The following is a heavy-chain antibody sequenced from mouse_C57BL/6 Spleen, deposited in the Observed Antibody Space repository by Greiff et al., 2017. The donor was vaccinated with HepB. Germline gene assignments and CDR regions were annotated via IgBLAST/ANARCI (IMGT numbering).Heavy chain of an antibody. D-gene: IGHD1-1*01. V-gene: IGHV1-64*01. CDR2: IHPNSGST. CDR3: ARTPLLDGSSYVRYFDV. CDR1: GYTFTSYW. J-gene: IGHJ1*03. Sequence: QVQLQQPGAELVKPGASVKLSCKASGYTFTSYWMHWVKQRPGQGLEWIGMIHPNSGSTNYNEKFKSKATLTVDKSSSTAYMQLSSLTSEDSAVYYCARTPLLDGSSYVRYFDVWGTGTTVTVSS.